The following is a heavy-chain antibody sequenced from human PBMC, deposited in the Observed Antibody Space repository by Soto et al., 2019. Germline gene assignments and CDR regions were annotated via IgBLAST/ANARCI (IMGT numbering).Heavy chain of an antibody. D-gene: IGHD6-19*01. CDR2: IFSNDEK. V-gene: IGHV2-26*01. CDR1: GFSLSNARMG. Sequence: ESGPTLVNPTETLTLTCTVSGFSLSNARMGVSWIRQPPGKALEWLAHIFSNDEKSYSRSLKSRLTISKDTSKSQVVLTMTNMDPVYTATYYCARIRHGLKSGSFWSIAVAGTPYFDYWGQETLVTVSS. CDR3: ARIRHGLKSGSFWSIAVAGTPYFDY. J-gene: IGHJ4*01.